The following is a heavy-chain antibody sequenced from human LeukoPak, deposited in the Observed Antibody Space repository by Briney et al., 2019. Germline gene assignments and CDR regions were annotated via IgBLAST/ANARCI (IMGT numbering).Heavy chain of an antibody. CDR2: ISSTSRHT. Sequence: GGSLRLSCIASGFTFSSQAMKWVRQAPGKGLEWVSSISSTSRHTYYADSVKGRFTISRDNAKNSLYLQMNSLRAEDTAVYYCASQDIVATTGAELDYWGQGTLVTVSS. D-gene: IGHD5-12*01. CDR1: GFTFSSQA. V-gene: IGHV3-21*01. CDR3: ASQDIVATTGAELDY. J-gene: IGHJ4*02.